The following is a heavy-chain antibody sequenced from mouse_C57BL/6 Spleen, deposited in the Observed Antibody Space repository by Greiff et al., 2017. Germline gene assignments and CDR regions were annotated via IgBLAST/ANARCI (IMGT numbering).Heavy chain of an antibody. D-gene: IGHD2-4*01. CDR2: IYPGDGDT. Sequence: QVQLQQSGAELVKPGASVKISCKASGYAFSSYWMNWVKQRPGKGLEWIGQIYPGDGDTNYNGKFKGKATLTVAKSSSTAYMQLSSMTSEDSAVDFCARDSDYDRGYFDYWGQGTTLTVSS. CDR3: ARDSDYDRGYFDY. J-gene: IGHJ2*01. V-gene: IGHV1-80*01. CDR1: GYAFSSYW.